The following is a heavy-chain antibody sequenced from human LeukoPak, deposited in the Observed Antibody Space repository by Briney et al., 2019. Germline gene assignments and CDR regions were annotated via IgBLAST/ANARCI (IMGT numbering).Heavy chain of an antibody. CDR1: GFTFSSYA. CDR3: AREYGVQPFDY. D-gene: IGHD4-17*01. CDR2: ISYDGSNK. Sequence: GRSLRLSCAASGFTFSSYAMHWVRQAPGKGLEWVAVISYDGSNKYYADSVKGRFTISRDSSKNTLYLQMNSLRAEDTAVYYCAREYGVQPFDYWGQGTLVTVSS. J-gene: IGHJ4*02. V-gene: IGHV3-30*04.